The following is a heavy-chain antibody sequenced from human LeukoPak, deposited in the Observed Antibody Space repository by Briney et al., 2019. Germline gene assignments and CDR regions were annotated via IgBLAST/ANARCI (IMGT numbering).Heavy chain of an antibody. Sequence: SVKVSFKASGGTFSSYAISWVRQAPGQGLEWMGGIIPIFGTANYAQKFQGRVTITADESTSTAYMELSSLRSEDTAVYYCASIRGYSGYDNYFDYWGQGTLVTVSS. V-gene: IGHV1-69*01. CDR2: IIPIFGTA. J-gene: IGHJ4*02. CDR3: ASIRGYSGYDNYFDY. CDR1: GGTFSSYA. D-gene: IGHD5-12*01.